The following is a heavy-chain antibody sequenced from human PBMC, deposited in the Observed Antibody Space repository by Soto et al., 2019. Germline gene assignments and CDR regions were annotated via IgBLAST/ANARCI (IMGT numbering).Heavy chain of an antibody. D-gene: IGHD1-26*01. J-gene: IGHJ4*02. CDR2: ISYDGSEK. V-gene: IGHV3-30*04. CDR3: ARGPESGDF. CDR1: GFTFSTFS. Sequence: QVQLVESGGGVVQPGRSLRLSCATSGFTFSTFSMHWVRQAPGKGLEWVAHISYDGSEKDYADSVKGRFTISRDNSDNSLLLQMNSLTSEDTGVYYCARGPESGDFWGQGTLVTVPS.